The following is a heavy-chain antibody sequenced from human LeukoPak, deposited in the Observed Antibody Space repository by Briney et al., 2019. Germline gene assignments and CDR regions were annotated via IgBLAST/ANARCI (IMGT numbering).Heavy chain of an antibody. CDR1: GGSISSYY. D-gene: IGHD6-13*01. J-gene: IGHJ6*04. V-gene: IGHV4-59*01. CDR2: IDYSGST. Sequence: PSETLSLTCTVSGGSISSYYWSWIRQPPGKGLEWIGYIDYSGSTNYNPSLKSRVTISVDTSKNQFSLKLSSVTAADTAVYYCASFIAAAGTEYYYYGMDVWGKGTTVTVSS. CDR3: ASFIAAAGTEYYYYGMDV.